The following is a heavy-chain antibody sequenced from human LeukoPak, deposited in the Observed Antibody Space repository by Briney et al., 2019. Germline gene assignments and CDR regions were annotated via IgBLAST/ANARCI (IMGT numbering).Heavy chain of an antibody. CDR3: ATEEGGSSPDYYYGMDV. D-gene: IGHD6-6*01. CDR1: GYTLTELS. J-gene: IGHJ6*02. V-gene: IGHV1-24*01. Sequence: GASVKVSCKVSGYTLTELSMHWVRQAPGKGLEWMGGFDPEDGETIYAQKFQGRVTMTEDTSTDTACMELSSLRSEDTAVYYCATEEGGSSPDYYYGMDVWGQGTTVTVSS. CDR2: FDPEDGET.